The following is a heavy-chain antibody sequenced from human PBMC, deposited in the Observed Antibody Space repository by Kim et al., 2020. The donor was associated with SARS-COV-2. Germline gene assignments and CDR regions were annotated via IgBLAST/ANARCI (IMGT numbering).Heavy chain of an antibody. CDR3: ARRPTYDFWSGYYYGSDWFDP. CDR1: GGSISSSSYY. V-gene: IGHV4-39*01. Sequence: SETLSLTCTVSGGSISSSSYYWGWIRQPPGKGLEWIGSIYYSGSTYYNPSLKSRVTISVDTSKNQFSLKLSSVTAADTAVYYCARRPTYDFWSGYYYGSDWFDPWGQGTLVTVSS. J-gene: IGHJ5*02. CDR2: IYYSGST. D-gene: IGHD3-3*01.